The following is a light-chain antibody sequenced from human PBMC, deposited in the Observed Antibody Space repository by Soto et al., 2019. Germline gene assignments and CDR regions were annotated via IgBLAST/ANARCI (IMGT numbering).Light chain of an antibody. V-gene: IGKV4-1*01. Sequence: DIVMTQSPDSLAVSLGERATINCKSSQSVLYSSNNKNYLAWYQQKPGQPPKLLISWASTRESGVPDRFSGSGSGTDFTLTISSLQAEDVAVYYCQQYYSTLWTFGQGTKVEIK. CDR3: QQYYSTLWT. J-gene: IGKJ1*01. CDR2: WAS. CDR1: QSVLYSSNNKNY.